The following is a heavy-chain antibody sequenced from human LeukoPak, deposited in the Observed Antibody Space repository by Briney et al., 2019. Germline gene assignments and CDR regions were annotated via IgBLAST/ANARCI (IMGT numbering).Heavy chain of an antibody. Sequence: SETLSLTCTVSGGSISSYYWSWIRQPPGKGLEWIGYIYYSGSTNYNPSLKSRVTISVDTSKNQFSLKLSSVTAADTAVYYCAREKTYYYDSRGYYLRWFDPWGQGTLVTVSS. J-gene: IGHJ5*02. CDR1: GGSISSYY. CDR2: IYYSGST. D-gene: IGHD3-22*01. V-gene: IGHV4-59*01. CDR3: AREKTYYYDSRGYYLRWFDP.